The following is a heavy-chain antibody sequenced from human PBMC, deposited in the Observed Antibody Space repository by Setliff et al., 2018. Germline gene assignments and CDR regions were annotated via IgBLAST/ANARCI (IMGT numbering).Heavy chain of an antibody. CDR3: VRDTTSGWMLTN. Sequence: GGSLSLSCAASGFTFSTYGLNWVRQAPGKGLEWISYLNNDGTTIYYADSVRGRFTISRDNARDSLYLQMSSLRAEDTAVYYCVRDTTSGWMLTNWGQGTLVTISS. J-gene: IGHJ4*02. CDR1: GFTFSTYG. CDR2: LNNDGTTI. D-gene: IGHD6-25*01. V-gene: IGHV3-48*04.